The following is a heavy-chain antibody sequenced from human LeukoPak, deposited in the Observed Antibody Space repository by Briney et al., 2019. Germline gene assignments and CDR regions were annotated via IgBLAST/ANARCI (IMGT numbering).Heavy chain of an antibody. Sequence: PGDYLKISCKGYGYSFTSYWTGWVPHMPGKGLECMGIIYPGDSDTIYSPSVQGEVTISADKSISTAYLQWSSLKASDTDMYSCATRLGSMACKVNSYYYYMDVWGKRPTVTVSS. J-gene: IGHJ6*03. CDR1: GYSFTSYW. CDR3: ATRLGSMACKVNSYYYYMDV. D-gene: IGHD3-16*01. V-gene: IGHV5-51*03. CDR2: IYPGDSDT.